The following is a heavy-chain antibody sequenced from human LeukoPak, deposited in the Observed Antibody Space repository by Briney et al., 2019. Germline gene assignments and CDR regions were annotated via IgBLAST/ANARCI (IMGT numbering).Heavy chain of an antibody. J-gene: IGHJ4*02. CDR3: ARVGLGATNHIDY. V-gene: IGHV1-8*03. Sequence: ASVKVSCKASGYTFTSYDINWVRQATGQGLEWMGWMNPNSGNTGYAQKFQGRVTITRNTSISTAYMGLSSLRSEDTAVYYCARVGLGATNHIDYWGQGTLVTVSS. CDR2: MNPNSGNT. D-gene: IGHD1-26*01. CDR1: GYTFTSYD.